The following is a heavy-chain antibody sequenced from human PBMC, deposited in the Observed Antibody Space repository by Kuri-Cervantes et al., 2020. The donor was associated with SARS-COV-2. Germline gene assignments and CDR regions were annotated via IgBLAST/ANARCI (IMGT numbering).Heavy chain of an antibody. CDR3: ARGGSYPTLDY. CDR1: GYSLSSYG. Sequence: ASVKVSCKASGYSLSSYGVTWIRQAPGQGLEWMGWISAYNGNSNYAEKFRGRVVMTTDTNTNTGYMESLSLRSDDTAVYFCARGGSYPTLDYWGQGTLVTVSS. J-gene: IGHJ4*02. V-gene: IGHV1-18*01. CDR2: ISAYNGNS. D-gene: IGHD1-26*01.